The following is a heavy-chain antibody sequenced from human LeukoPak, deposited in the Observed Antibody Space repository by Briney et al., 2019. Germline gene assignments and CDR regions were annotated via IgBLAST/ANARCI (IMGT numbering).Heavy chain of an antibody. D-gene: IGHD6-19*01. CDR1: GGSISSYY. V-gene: IGHV4-34*01. CDR3: ARTPGSGLYYYGMDV. Sequence: SETLSLTCTVSGGSISSYYWSWIRQPPGKGLEWIGEINHSGSTNYNPSLKSRVTISVDTSKNQFSLKLSSVTAADTAVYYCARTPGSGLYYYGMDVWGQGTTVTVSS. CDR2: INHSGST. J-gene: IGHJ6*02.